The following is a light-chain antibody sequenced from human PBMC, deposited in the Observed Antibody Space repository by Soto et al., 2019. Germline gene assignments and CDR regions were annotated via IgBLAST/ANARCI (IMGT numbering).Light chain of an antibody. V-gene: IGKV3-20*01. J-gene: IGKJ2*01. CDR3: QHYGCPIGDT. CDR2: GAS. Sequence: EIVLTQSPNTLSSSPGDRAALSCRASQTVRNNYVAWYQQKPGQAPKLLIYGASSRSTDIPGRFSGSVSGADFALTISRLEPVDFAVYYCQHYGCPIGDTFGQGTKLETK. CDR1: QTVRNNY.